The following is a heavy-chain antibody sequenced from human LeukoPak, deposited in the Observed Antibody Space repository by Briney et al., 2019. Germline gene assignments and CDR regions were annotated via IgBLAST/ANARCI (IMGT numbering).Heavy chain of an antibody. CDR3: ARLLGVGIFGVVWDNWFDP. J-gene: IGHJ5*02. CDR2: INHSGST. D-gene: IGHD3-3*01. CDR1: GGSFSGYY. V-gene: IGHV4-34*01. Sequence: PSETLSLTCAVYGGSFSGYYWSWIRQPPGKGLEWIGEINHSGSTNYNPSLKSRVTISVDTSKNQFSLKLSSVTAADTAVYYCARLLGVGIFGVVWDNWFDPWGQGTLVTVSS.